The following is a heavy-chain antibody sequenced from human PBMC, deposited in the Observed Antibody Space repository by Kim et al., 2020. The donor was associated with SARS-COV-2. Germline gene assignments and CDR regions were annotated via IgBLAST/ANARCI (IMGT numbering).Heavy chain of an antibody. CDR3: AKDQDSEGDDSGGLDY. D-gene: IGHD2-21*01. CDR2: ISGSGGTT. CDR1: GFTFRNYA. V-gene: IGHV3-23*01. Sequence: GGSLRLSCAASGFTFRNYAMTWVRQAPGKGLEWVSAISGSGGTTYHAGSVKGRFTISRDNSKNTVYLQMNSLRAEDTALYYCAKDQDSEGDDSGGLDYWGQGTLVTVSS. J-gene: IGHJ4*02.